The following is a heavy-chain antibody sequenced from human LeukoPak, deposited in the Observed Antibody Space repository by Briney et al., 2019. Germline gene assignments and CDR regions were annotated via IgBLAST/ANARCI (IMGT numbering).Heavy chain of an antibody. Sequence: PGGSLRLSCAASGFTFSNYAMSWVRQAPGKGLEWVSAISGSASSTYYADSVKGRFTISRDNAKNSLYLQMNSLRAEDTAVYYCARVSGDYVWGSYRQTPFYYYMDVWGKGTTVTVSS. J-gene: IGHJ6*03. CDR1: GFTFSNYA. V-gene: IGHV3-23*01. CDR3: ARVSGDYVWGSYRQTPFYYYMDV. CDR2: ISGSASST. D-gene: IGHD3-16*02.